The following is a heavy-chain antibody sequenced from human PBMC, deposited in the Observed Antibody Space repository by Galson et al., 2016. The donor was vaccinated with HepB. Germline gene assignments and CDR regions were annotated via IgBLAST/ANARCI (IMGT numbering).Heavy chain of an antibody. CDR2: IYPGDSDT. D-gene: IGHD6-13*01. J-gene: IGHJ5*02. CDR3: ARQWGLIVATGPFDP. Sequence: QSGAEVKKPGESLKISCQGFGFSFTNYWIGWVRQMPGKGLEWMGIIYPGDSDTRYSPSFEGQVTISADQSISTAYLQWSSLKASDTAIYYCARQWGLIVATGPFDPWGQGTLVTVSS. V-gene: IGHV5-51*01. CDR1: GFSFTNYW.